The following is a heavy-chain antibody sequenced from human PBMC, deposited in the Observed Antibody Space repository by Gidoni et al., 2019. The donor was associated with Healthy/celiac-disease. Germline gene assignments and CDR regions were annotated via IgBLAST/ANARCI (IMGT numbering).Heavy chain of an antibody. Sequence: QVQLVQSGAEVKKPGASGKVSCKASGYTFTSYYMHWVRQAPGQGLEWMGIINPSGGSTSYAQKFQGRVTMTRDTSTSTVYMELSSLRSEDTAVYYCARVDVAVDYFDYWGQGTLVTVSS. CDR1: GYTFTSYY. V-gene: IGHV1-46*01. D-gene: IGHD6-19*01. CDR2: INPSGGST. CDR3: ARVDVAVDYFDY. J-gene: IGHJ4*02.